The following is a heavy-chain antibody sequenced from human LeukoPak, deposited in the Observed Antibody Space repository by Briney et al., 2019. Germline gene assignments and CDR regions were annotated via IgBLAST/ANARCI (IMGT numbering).Heavy chain of an antibody. Sequence: SETLSLTCTVSGGSISSYYWSWIRQSPGKGLEWIGYIYYSGSTNYNPSLKSRVTISVDTSKNQFSLKLSSVTAADTAVYYCARDRTEQLVLYYFDYWGQGTLVTVSS. CDR1: GGSISSYY. V-gene: IGHV4-59*12. CDR2: IYYSGST. J-gene: IGHJ4*02. D-gene: IGHD6-13*01. CDR3: ARDRTEQLVLYYFDY.